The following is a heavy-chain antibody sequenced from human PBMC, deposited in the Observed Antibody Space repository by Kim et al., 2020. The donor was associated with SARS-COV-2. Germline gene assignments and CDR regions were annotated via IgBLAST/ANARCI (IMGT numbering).Heavy chain of an antibody. J-gene: IGHJ4*02. CDR1: GFSFTAHV. CDR2: ISPDGTSK. D-gene: IGHD3-16*01. CDR3: AREGGPHFDH. Sequence: GGSLRLSCAASGFSFTAHVFHWVRQAPGKGLEWLAVISPDGTSKYYADSVKGRFTISRDNSENVLYLEMYSLRPDDTSLYYCAREGGPHFDHWGQGTLVTVSS. V-gene: IGHV3-30*04.